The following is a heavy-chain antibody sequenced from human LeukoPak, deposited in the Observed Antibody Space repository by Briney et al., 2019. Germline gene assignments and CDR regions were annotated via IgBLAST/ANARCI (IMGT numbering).Heavy chain of an antibody. CDR2: INHSGST. V-gene: IGHV4-34*01. CDR3: ARGVAWNYAY. CDR1: GGSFSGYY. J-gene: IGHJ4*02. D-gene: IGHD1-7*01. Sequence: PSETLSLTCAVYGGSFSGYYWSWIRQPPVKGLEWIGEINHSGSTNYNPSLKSRVTISADTSKNQFSLKLSSVTAADTAVYYCARGVAWNYAYWGQGTLVTVSS.